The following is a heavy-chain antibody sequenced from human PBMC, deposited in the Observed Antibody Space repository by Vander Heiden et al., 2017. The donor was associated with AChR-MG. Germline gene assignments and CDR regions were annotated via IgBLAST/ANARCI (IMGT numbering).Heavy chain of an antibody. CDR3: ARAPRGVAYYYYGMDV. CDR1: GFTCSGYD. CDR2: SGTAGDT. V-gene: IGHV3-13*01. Sequence: EVQLVESGGGLVQPGGSLRLSCAASGFTCSGYDRHGVRQATGKGLEWVSASGTAGDTYYPGSVKGRCTISRENAKNSLYLQMNSLRAGDTAVYYCARAPRGVAYYYYGMDVWGQGTTVTISS. D-gene: IGHD3-10*01. J-gene: IGHJ6*02.